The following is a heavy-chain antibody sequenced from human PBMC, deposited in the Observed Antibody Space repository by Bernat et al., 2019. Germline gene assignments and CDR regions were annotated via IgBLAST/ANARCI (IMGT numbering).Heavy chain of an antibody. D-gene: IGHD1-20*01. CDR3: ARDRYNWNLDY. J-gene: IGHJ4*02. V-gene: IGHV3-21*01. CDR2: ISSSSSYI. CDR1: GFTFSTYS. Sequence: EVQLVESGGGLVKPGGSLRLSCAASGFTFSTYSMNWVRQAPGKGLEWVSSISSSSSYIYYADSMKGRFTISRDNAKNSLYLQMNSLRAEDTAVNYCARDRYNWNLDYWGQGTLVTVSS.